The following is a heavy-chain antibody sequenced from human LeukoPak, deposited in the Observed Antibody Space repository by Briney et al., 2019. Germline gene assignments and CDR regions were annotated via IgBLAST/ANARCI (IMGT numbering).Heavy chain of an antibody. CDR2: VNHSGST. CDR3: ARRITGTTSDSFDY. V-gene: IGHV4-34*01. Sequence: SETLSLTCAVYGGSFSGYYWSWIRQPPGKGLEWIGEVNHSGSTYYNPSLKSRVTIFVDTSKNQFSLKLSSVTAADTALYYCARRITGTTSDSFDYWGQGTLVTVSS. D-gene: IGHD1-20*01. CDR1: GGSFSGYY. J-gene: IGHJ4*02.